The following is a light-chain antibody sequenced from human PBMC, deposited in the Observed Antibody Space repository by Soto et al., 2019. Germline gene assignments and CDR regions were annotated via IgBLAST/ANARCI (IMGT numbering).Light chain of an antibody. CDR2: AAT. V-gene: IGKV1-27*01. J-gene: IGKJ3*01. CDR3: QNYDWPPFT. Sequence: QMAQSPSSLSASVGDRVSITCRASQGIRTYVAWYQQKPGKVPKPLIYAATTLHSGVPSRFSGSGSGTDFTLTISGLQPEDVATYFCQNYDWPPFTFGPGTKVDL. CDR1: QGIRTY.